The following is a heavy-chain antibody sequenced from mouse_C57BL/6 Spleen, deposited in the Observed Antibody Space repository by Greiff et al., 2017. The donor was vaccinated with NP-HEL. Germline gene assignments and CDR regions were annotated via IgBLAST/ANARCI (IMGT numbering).Heavy chain of an antibody. CDR1: GYAFTNYL. V-gene: IGHV1-54*01. J-gene: IGHJ2*01. CDR3: AAYGYDDFDY. D-gene: IGHD2-2*01. Sequence: VQLQQSGAELVRPGTSVKVSCKASGYAFTNYLIEWVKQRPGQGLEWIGVINPGSGGTNYNEKFKGKATLTADKSSSTAYMQLSSLTSEDSAVYFWAAYGYDDFDYWGQGTTLTVSS. CDR2: INPGSGGT.